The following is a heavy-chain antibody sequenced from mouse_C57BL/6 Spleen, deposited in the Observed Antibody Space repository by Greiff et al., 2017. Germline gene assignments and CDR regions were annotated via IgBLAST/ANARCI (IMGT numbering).Heavy chain of an antibody. CDR1: GYTFTSYW. CDR3: AGGGNYYAMDY. Sequence: VQLQQPGAELVMPGASVKLSCKASGYTFTSYWMHWVKQRPGQGLEWIGEIDPSDSYTNYNQKFKGKSTLTVDKSSTTAYMQLSSLTSDDSAVYYCAGGGNYYAMDYWGQGTSVTVSS. J-gene: IGHJ4*01. CDR2: IDPSDSYT. D-gene: IGHD2-1*01. V-gene: IGHV1-69*01.